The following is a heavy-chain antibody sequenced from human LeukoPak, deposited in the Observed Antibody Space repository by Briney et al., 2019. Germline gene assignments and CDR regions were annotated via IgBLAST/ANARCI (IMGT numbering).Heavy chain of an antibody. D-gene: IGHD6-19*01. CDR1: GFAFSSQA. J-gene: IGHJ4*02. CDR3: AKDARRTSGWYFFDY. Sequence: GGSLRLSCAASGFAFSSQAMGWVRQAPGKGLEWVSVISDSGGITYYADSVKGRFTISRDNSKNTLFLQMNSLRAEDTAVYFCAKDARRTSGWYFFDYWGQGTLVTVSS. CDR2: ISDSGGIT. V-gene: IGHV3-23*01.